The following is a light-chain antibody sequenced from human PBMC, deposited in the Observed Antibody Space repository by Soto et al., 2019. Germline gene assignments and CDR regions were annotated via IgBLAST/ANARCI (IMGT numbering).Light chain of an antibody. Sequence: EIVLTQSPATLSLSPGERATLSFSASPSVSSYLAWYQQKPVQAPRLLIYESSNRSTGTPARFSGSGSGTDFTLTISSIEPEDFSVYYCQQRINWSHRYTFGQGTKLEIK. J-gene: IGKJ2*01. CDR3: QQRINWSHRYT. CDR2: ESS. V-gene: IGKV3-11*01. CDR1: PSVSSY.